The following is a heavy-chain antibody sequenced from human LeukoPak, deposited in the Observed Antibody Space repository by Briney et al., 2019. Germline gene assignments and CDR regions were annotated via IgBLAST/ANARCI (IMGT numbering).Heavy chain of an antibody. J-gene: IGHJ4*02. V-gene: IGHV3-7*01. D-gene: IGHD3-10*01. CDR2: MKEDGGEI. CDR1: GFPLSNYW. CDR3: VRDRGYPTFDY. Sequence: GGSLRLSRAGSGFPLSNYWMAWVPRAPGKGLEWVANMKEDGGEINYVDSVKGRFTISRDYPKNTLDLQMNSVRLEDTPVFYCVRDRGYPTFDYWGQRTLVIVSS.